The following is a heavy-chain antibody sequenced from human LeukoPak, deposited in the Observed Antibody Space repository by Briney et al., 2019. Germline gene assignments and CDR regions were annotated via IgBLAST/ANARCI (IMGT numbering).Heavy chain of an antibody. D-gene: IGHD3-10*01. V-gene: IGHV3-48*01. Sequence: GGSLRLSCAASGFTFSIYSVNWVRQAPGKGLEWVSYISSSSSLIYYADSVRGRFTISRDNAKNSLYLQMNSLRAEDTAVYYCARVEAAMTMVRGARAYYYYMDVWGKGTTVTVSS. CDR2: ISSSSSLI. CDR1: GFTFSIYS. J-gene: IGHJ6*03. CDR3: ARVEAAMTMVRGARAYYYYMDV.